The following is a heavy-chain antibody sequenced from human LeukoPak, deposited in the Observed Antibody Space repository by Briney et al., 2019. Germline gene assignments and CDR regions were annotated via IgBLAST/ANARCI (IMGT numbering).Heavy chain of an antibody. V-gene: IGHV3-33*05. J-gene: IGHJ4*02. Sequence: GRSLRLSCAASGFTFSSYGMHWVRQAPGKGLEWVAVISYDGSNKYYADSVKGRFTISRDNSKNTLYLQMNSLRAEDTAVYYCARGKPEYSSSWYYFDYWGQGTLVTVSS. D-gene: IGHD6-13*01. CDR2: ISYDGSNK. CDR3: ARGKPEYSSSWYYFDY. CDR1: GFTFSSYG.